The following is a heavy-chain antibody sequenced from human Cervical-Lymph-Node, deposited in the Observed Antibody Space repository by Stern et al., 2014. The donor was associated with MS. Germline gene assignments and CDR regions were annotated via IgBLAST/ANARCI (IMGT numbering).Heavy chain of an antibody. Sequence: VQLVESGGGVVQPGGSLRLSCVASGFTFSSHGMGWVRQAPGKGLEWVAAISYGGTTENYADSVQGRFTILRDNSMNNLFMPLTSLRPEYTAVYYCARDVYSSGWNAFDIWGQGTMVTVSS. CDR1: GFTFSSHG. D-gene: IGHD6-19*01. V-gene: IGHV3-30*03. CDR2: ISYGGTTE. CDR3: ARDVYSSGWNAFDI. J-gene: IGHJ3*02.